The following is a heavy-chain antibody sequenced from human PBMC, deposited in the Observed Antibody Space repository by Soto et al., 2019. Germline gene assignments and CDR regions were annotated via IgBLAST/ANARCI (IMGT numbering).Heavy chain of an antibody. J-gene: IGHJ4*02. D-gene: IGHD3-22*01. V-gene: IGHV4-39*01. Sequence: SETLSLTCTVSGGSISSSSYYWGWIRQPPGKGLEWIGRIYYSGSTYYNPSLKSRVTISVDTSKNQFSLTLSSVTAADTAVYYCARRLFYYFDYWGQGTLVTVSS. CDR2: IYYSGST. CDR1: GGSISSSSYY. CDR3: ARRLFYYFDY.